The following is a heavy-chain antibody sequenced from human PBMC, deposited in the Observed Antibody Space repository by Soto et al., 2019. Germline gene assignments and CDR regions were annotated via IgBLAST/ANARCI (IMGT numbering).Heavy chain of an antibody. D-gene: IGHD3-3*01. CDR3: ARGIPFLEWSYFDY. CDR1: GGSISSGGYY. V-gene: IGHV4-31*03. CDR2: IYYSGST. J-gene: IGHJ4*02. Sequence: QVQLQESGPGLVKPSQTLSLTCTVSGGSISSGGYYWSWIRQHPGKGLEWIGYIYYSGSTYYNPTLKSRVTISVDTSKNQFSLKLSSVTAADTAVYYCARGIPFLEWSYFDYWGQGTLVTVSS.